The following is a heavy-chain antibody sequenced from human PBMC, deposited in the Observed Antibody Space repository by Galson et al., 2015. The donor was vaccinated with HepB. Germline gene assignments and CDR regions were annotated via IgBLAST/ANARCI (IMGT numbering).Heavy chain of an antibody. J-gene: IGHJ4*02. D-gene: IGHD1-26*01. Sequence: SLRLSCAASGFTFSNYAMSWVRQAPGKGLEWVPAISGSGGGTYYADSVKGRFTISRDNSKNTLYMQMNSLRAEDTAVYYCAKGGESYPRYHFDYWGQGTLVTVSS. CDR3: AKGGESYPRYHFDY. V-gene: IGHV3-23*01. CDR2: ISGSGGGT. CDR1: GFTFSNYA.